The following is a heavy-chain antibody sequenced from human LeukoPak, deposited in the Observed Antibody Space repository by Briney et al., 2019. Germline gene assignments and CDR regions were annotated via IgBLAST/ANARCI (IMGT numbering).Heavy chain of an antibody. Sequence: ASVTVSCTVSGYTLTELSMHWVRQAPGKGLEWMGGFDPEDGETIYAQKFQGRVTMTEDTSTDTAYMELSSLRSEDTAVYYCATVGAYCGGDCLWGQGTLVTVSS. D-gene: IGHD2-21*02. V-gene: IGHV1-24*01. J-gene: IGHJ4*02. CDR2: FDPEDGET. CDR3: ATVGAYCGGDCL. CDR1: GYTLTELS.